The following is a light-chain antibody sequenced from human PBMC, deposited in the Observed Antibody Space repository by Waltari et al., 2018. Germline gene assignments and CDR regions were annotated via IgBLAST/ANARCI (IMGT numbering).Light chain of an antibody. Sequence: EVVMTQSPATLSVSPGERVTPFCRASQSVCNNVAWYQQKPGQAPRLLIYVASTMATGVPDRLGVSGLGTEFTLTVTSLQSEDFAVYYCQQYNNWTPITFGGGTKVDLK. CDR3: QQYNNWTPIT. CDR1: QSVCNN. J-gene: IGKJ4*01. CDR2: VAS. V-gene: IGKV3-15*01.